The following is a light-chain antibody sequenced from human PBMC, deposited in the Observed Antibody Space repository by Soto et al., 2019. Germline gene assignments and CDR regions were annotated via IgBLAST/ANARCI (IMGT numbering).Light chain of an antibody. Sequence: QPVLTQPPSVSGTPGQRVTISCSGGSSNIGSNTVNWYQQLPGTAPKLLIYSNTQRPSGVPDRFSGSRSGTSASLAISGLQSEDEADYYCAAWDDSLNGPVFGGGTKLTVL. V-gene: IGLV1-44*01. CDR2: SNT. J-gene: IGLJ3*02. CDR1: SSNIGSNT. CDR3: AAWDDSLNGPV.